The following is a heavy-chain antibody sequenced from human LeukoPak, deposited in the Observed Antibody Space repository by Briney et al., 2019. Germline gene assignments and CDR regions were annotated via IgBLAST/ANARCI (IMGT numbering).Heavy chain of an antibody. CDR1: GYSFTSYW. CDR3: ASSYDILTGYYSHPFDY. CDR2: TDPSDSYT. D-gene: IGHD3-9*01. V-gene: IGHV5-10-1*01. J-gene: IGHJ4*02. Sequence: GESLKISCKGSGYSFTSYWISWVRQMPGKGLEWMGRTDPSDSYTNYSPSFQGHVTISADKSISTAYLQWSSLKASDTAMYYCASSYDILTGYYSHPFDYWGQGTLVTVSS.